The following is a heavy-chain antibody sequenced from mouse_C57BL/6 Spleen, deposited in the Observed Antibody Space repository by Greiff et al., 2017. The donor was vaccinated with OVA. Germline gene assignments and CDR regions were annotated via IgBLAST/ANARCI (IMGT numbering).Heavy chain of an antibody. D-gene: IGHD1-1*01. CDR2: IYPGSGST. Sequence: VQLQQPGAELVKPGASVKMSCKASGYTFTSYWITWVKQRPGQGLEWIGDIYPGSGSTNYNEKFKSKATLTVDTSSSSAYMQLSSLTSEDSAVYYCARGLRYQGSARDYWGQGTSVTVSS. V-gene: IGHV1-55*01. J-gene: IGHJ4*01. CDR3: ARGLRYQGSARDY. CDR1: GYTFTSYW.